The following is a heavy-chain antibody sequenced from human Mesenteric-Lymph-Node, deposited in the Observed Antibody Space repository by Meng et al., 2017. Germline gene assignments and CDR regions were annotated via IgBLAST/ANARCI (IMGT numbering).Heavy chain of an antibody. J-gene: IGHJ4*02. CDR2: IYPGDSNT. CDR3: AKLRYCSGASCYTPSDY. D-gene: IGHD2-2*02. Sequence: GESLKISCKGSGFTFANYWIGWVRQMPGKGLEWMGIIYPGDSNTKYSSSFQGQVTISADKSINTAFLQWSSLKASDTAIYYCAKLRYCSGASCYTPSDYWGQGTLVTVSS. V-gene: IGHV5-51*01. CDR1: GFTFANYW.